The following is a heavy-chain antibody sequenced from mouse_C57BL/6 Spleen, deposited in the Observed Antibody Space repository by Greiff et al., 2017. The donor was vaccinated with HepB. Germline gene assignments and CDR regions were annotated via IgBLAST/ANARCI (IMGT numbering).Heavy chain of an antibody. V-gene: IGHV14-2*01. D-gene: IGHD1-1*01. J-gene: IGHJ4*01. Sequence: VQLQQSGAELVKPGASVKLSCTASGFTINDYYMHWVKQRTEQGLEWIGRIDPEDGDTKYTPKFQGKATITADTSSNTAYLQLSSLTSEDTAVYYGASGGRVVVDYAMDDWGQGTSVTVSS. CDR1: GFTINDYY. CDR2: IDPEDGDT. CDR3: ASGGRVVVDYAMDD.